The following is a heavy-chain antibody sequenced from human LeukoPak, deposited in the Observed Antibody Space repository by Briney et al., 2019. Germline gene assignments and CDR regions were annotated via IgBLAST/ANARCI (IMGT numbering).Heavy chain of an antibody. J-gene: IGHJ6*02. CDR2: ISAYNGNT. Sequence: ASVKVSCKASGYTFTSYGISWVRQAPGQGLEWMGWISAYNGNTNYAQKLQGRVTMTTDTSTSTAYMELRSPISDDTAVYYCARGPRGAAGTYYYYYGMDVWGQGTTVIVSS. CDR1: GYTFTSYG. V-gene: IGHV1-18*01. CDR3: ARGPRGAAGTYYYYYGMDV. D-gene: IGHD1/OR15-1a*01.